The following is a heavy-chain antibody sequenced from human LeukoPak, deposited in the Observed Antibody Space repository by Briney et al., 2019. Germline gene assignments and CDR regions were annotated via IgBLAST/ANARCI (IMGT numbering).Heavy chain of an antibody. D-gene: IGHD4-23*01. J-gene: IGHJ4*02. CDR2: IWYDGSNK. CDR1: GFTFSSYG. Sequence: GGSLRLSCAASGFTFSSYGMHWVRQAPGKGLEWVAVIWYDGSNKYYADSVKGRFTISRDNSKNTLYLQMNSLRAEDTAVYYCARGFRSNSLLDYWGQGTLVTVSS. CDR3: ARGFRSNSLLDY. V-gene: IGHV3-33*01.